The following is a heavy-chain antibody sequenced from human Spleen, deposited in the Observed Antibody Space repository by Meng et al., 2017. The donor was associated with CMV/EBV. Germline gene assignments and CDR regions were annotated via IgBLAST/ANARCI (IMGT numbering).Heavy chain of an antibody. CDR2: IYYSGST. V-gene: IGHV4-59*01. CDR3: ARVATGTTSWFDP. J-gene: IGHJ5*02. Sequence: SQTLSLTCTVSGGSISSYYWSWIRQPPGKGLEWIGYIYYSGSTNYNPSLMSRVTISVDTSKNQFSLKLSSVTAADTAVYYCARVATGTTSWFDPWGQGTLVTVSS. CDR1: GGSISSYY. D-gene: IGHD1-7*01.